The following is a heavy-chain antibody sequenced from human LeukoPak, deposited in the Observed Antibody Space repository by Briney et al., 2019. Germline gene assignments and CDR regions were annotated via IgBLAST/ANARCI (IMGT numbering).Heavy chain of an antibody. V-gene: IGHV1-2*02. CDR1: GYTFTGYY. CDR2: INPNGGGT. Sequence: ASVKVSCKASGYTFTGYYMHWVRQAPGQGLEWMGWINPNGGGTNYAQKFQGRVTMTRDTSISTAYMELSRLRSDDTAVYYCASDAAAAGTTFDYWGQGTLVTVSS. CDR3: ASDAAAAGTTFDY. D-gene: IGHD6-13*01. J-gene: IGHJ4*02.